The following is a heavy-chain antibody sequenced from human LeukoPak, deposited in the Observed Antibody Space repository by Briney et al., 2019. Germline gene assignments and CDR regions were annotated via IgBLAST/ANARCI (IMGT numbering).Heavy chain of an antibody. CDR1: GYTFNSYG. CDR2: ISTHKDNT. Sequence: GASVKVSCKASGYTFNSYGISWVRQAPGQGLEWMGWISTHKDNTNYAQKFQGRVTMTTDTSTSTAYMDLRSLLSDDSAVYYCARVIAARGHYFYMDVWGKGTTVTVSS. J-gene: IGHJ6*03. D-gene: IGHD6-6*01. CDR3: ARVIAARGHYFYMDV. V-gene: IGHV1-18*01.